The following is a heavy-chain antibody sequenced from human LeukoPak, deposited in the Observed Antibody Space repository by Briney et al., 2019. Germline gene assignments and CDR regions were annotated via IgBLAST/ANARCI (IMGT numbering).Heavy chain of an antibody. CDR2: ISWNSDNV. Sequence: GGSLRLSCAASGFTFDDYAMHWVRQAPGKGLEWVSGISWNSDNVDYADSVKGRFTISRDNAKKSLYLQMNSLRNDDTALYYCAKSPSSGPSLYFDLWGRGTLVTVSS. CDR1: GFTFDDYA. V-gene: IGHV3-9*01. CDR3: AKSPSSGPSLYFDL. J-gene: IGHJ2*01. D-gene: IGHD3-22*01.